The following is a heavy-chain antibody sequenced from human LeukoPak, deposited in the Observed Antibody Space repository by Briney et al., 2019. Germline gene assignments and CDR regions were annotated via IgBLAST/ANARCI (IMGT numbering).Heavy chain of an antibody. CDR2: IYYSGST. CDR1: GGSISSGSYY. J-gene: IGHJ3*02. V-gene: IGHV4-39*07. D-gene: IGHD1-26*01. CDR3: ARVSGSFFVIASFDI. Sequence: PSETLSLTCTVSGGSISSGSYYWGWIRQPPGKGLEWIGSIYYSGSTNYNPSLKSRVTISVDTSKNQFSLKLSSVTAADTAVYYCARVSGSFFVIASFDIWGQGTMVTVSS.